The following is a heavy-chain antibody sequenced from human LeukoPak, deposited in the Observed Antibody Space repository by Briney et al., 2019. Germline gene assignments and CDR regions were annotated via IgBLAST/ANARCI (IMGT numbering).Heavy chain of an antibody. Sequence: GGSLRLSCAASGFTVSSNYMNWVRQPPGKGLEWVSVIYSGSSTYYADSVKDRFTISRDNSKNTLYLQMNSLRAEDTAVYYCARKKSDIVVVVAATDDAFDIWGQGTMVTVSS. CDR2: IYSGSST. CDR1: GFTVSSNY. V-gene: IGHV3-66*01. CDR3: ARKKSDIVVVVAATDDAFDI. J-gene: IGHJ3*02. D-gene: IGHD2-15*01.